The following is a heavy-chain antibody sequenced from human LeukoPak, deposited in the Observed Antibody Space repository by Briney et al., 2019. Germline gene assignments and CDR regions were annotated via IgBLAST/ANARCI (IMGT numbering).Heavy chain of an antibody. CDR1: GFSFSTYS. CDR3: AREDGIVGASSAFDV. Sequence: PGESLRLSCAASGFSFSTYSMHWVRQAPGKGLEWVSSIDGRSNYKYYADSVKGRFTISRDNAQSSLFLQMNSLRGEDTARYYCAREDGIVGASSAFDVWGQGTMVTVS. V-gene: IGHV3-21*01. CDR2: IDGRSNYK. D-gene: IGHD1-26*01. J-gene: IGHJ3*01.